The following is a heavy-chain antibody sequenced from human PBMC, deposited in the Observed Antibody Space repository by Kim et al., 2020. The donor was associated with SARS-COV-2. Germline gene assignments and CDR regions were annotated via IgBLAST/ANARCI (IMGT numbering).Heavy chain of an antibody. J-gene: IGHJ2*01. CDR2: IWYDGSKK. D-gene: IGHD1-1*01. CDR3: ARGTDWYFDL. Sequence: GGSLRLSCAASGFTFSSYGMHWVRQAPGKGLEWVAVIWYDGSKKYYADSVKGRFTISRDNSKNTLYLQMNSLRAEDTAVYYCARGTDWYFDLWGRGTLVTVSS. V-gene: IGHV3-33*01. CDR1: GFTFSSYG.